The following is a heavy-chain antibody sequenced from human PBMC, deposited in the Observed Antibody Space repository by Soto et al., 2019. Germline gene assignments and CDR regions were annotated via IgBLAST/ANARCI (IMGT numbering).Heavy chain of an antibody. D-gene: IGHD3-10*01. Sequence: QITLRESGPTLVKPTQTLTLTCAVSGSSLSTSGVGVGWIRQPPGKALEWLALIYWDDDKRYSPSLTNRLTITKDTSKNQVALTMTNMDPVDTATYYCAHIRVVTYYGSGWFDPWGQGTLVTVSS. J-gene: IGHJ5*02. CDR3: AHIRVVTYYGSGWFDP. CDR1: GSSLSTSGVG. CDR2: IYWDDDK. V-gene: IGHV2-5*02.